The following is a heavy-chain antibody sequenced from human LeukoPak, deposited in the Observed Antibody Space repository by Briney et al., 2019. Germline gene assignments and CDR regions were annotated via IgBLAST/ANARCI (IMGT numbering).Heavy chain of an antibody. CDR2: IIPILGTA. CDR3: ARVGPDYYDSSGYFFLDY. CDR1: GGTFSSYA. Sequence: ASVKVSCKASGGTFSSYAISWVRQAPGQGLEWMGGIIPILGTANYAQKFQGRVTITADESTSTAYMELSSLRSEDTAVYYCARVGPDYYDSSGYFFLDYWGQGTLVTVSS. J-gene: IGHJ4*02. D-gene: IGHD3-22*01. V-gene: IGHV1-69*13.